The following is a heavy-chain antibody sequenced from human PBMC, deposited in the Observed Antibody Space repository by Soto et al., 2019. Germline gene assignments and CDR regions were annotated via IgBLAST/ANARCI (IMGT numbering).Heavy chain of an antibody. CDR1: GFTFSSYG. CDR3: ERQGYYDISGAGGIDV. D-gene: IGHD3-22*01. V-gene: IGHV3-33*01. J-gene: IGHJ6*02. CDR2: IWYDGSNK. Sequence: GGYLRLSCAASGFTFSSYGMHWVRQAPGKGLEWVAVIWYDGSNKYYADSVKGRFTISRDNSKNTLYLQMNSLRAEDTAVYYCERQGYYDISGAGGIDVWAQGNTVTVSS.